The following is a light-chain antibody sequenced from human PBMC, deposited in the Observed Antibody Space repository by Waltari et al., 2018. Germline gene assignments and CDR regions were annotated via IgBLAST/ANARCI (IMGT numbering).Light chain of an antibody. Sequence: ETVMTQSPATLSAFPGERVTPSCGASQSISSHLAWYQQQPVQPPRLVIYRAPARAAGGPGGCSGRGSGTSFALTTSSLQSEDFAVYYCRQYDNGRRTFGGGTKVEL. CDR2: RAP. CDR3: RQYDNGRRT. V-gene: IGKV3-15*01. CDR1: QSISSH. J-gene: IGKJ4*01.